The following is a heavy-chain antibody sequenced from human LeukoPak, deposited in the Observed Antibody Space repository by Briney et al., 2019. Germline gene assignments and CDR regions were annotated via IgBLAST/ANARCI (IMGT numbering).Heavy chain of an antibody. V-gene: IGHV4-4*02. D-gene: IGHD2-8*01. Sequence: KPSGTLSLTCAVSGDSINSPNWWSWVRQPPGKGLEWIGEIYHSGGTNYNPSLKSRITISVDKSQNQFSLKVNSLTAADTAVYYCATNGYYCMDVWGKGTTVTVSS. CDR3: ATNGYYCMDV. CDR1: GDSINSPNW. CDR2: IYHSGGT. J-gene: IGHJ6*03.